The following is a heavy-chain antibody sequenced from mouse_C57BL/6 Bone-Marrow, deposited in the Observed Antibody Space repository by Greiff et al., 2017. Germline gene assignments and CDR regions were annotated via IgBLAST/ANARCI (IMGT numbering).Heavy chain of an antibody. Sequence: QVQLQQSGAELVRPGTSVKMSCMASGYTFTNYWIGWAKQRPGHGLAWIGHIYPGGGYTTYNEKFKGKATLTADKSSSTAYMQFSSLPSEDSAIYYCARGDDYGPFDYWGQGTTLTVSS. CDR2: IYPGGGYT. J-gene: IGHJ2*01. CDR1: GYTFTNYW. D-gene: IGHD2-4*01. CDR3: ARGDDYGPFDY. V-gene: IGHV1-63*01.